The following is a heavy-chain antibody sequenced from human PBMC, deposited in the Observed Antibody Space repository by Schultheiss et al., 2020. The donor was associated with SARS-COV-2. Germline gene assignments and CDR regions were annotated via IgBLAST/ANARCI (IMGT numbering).Heavy chain of an antibody. CDR2: IYHSGST. V-gene: IGHV4-38-2*02. D-gene: IGHD1-26*01. CDR3: ARGGGSYLNPFDY. CDR1: GGSISSYY. Sequence: SETLSLTCTVSGGSISSYYWSWIRQPPGKGLEWIGSIYHSGSTYYNPSLKSRVTISVDTSKNQFSLKLSSVTASDTAVYYCARGGGSYLNPFDYWGQGTLVTVSS. J-gene: IGHJ4*02.